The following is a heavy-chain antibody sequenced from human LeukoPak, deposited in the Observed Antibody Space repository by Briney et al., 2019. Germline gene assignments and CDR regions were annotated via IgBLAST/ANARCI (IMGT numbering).Heavy chain of an antibody. Sequence: SVKVSCKASGGTFSSYAISWVRQAPGQGLEWMGRIIPILGIANYAQKFQGRVTITADKSTSTAYMELSSLRSEDTAVYYCARAGTVVVAENWFDPWGQGTLVTLSS. CDR2: IIPILGIA. J-gene: IGHJ5*02. V-gene: IGHV1-69*04. D-gene: IGHD2-15*01. CDR1: GGTFSSYA. CDR3: ARAGTVVVAENWFDP.